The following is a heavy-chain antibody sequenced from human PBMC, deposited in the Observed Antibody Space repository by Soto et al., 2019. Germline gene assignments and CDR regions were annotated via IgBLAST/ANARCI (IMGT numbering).Heavy chain of an antibody. D-gene: IGHD3-9*01. V-gene: IGHV3-23*01. CDR3: ARVSVTGYSSFAY. CDR2: FSGGST. Sequence: PGGSLRLSCAASGFTFSSYGMNWVRQAPGKGLEWVSAFSGGSTYYADAVKGRFTISRDNSKNTLYLQMNSLRVEDTALYYCARVSVTGYSSFAYWGQGTLVTVSS. J-gene: IGHJ4*02. CDR1: GFTFSSYG.